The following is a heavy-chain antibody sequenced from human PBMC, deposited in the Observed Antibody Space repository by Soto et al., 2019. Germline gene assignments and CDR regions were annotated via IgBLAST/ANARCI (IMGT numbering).Heavy chain of an antibody. V-gene: IGHV3-33*01. CDR2: IWNDGSNK. CDR3: ARDGQLLAPYALDL. J-gene: IGHJ6*02. Sequence: QVQVVESGGGVVQPGRSLRLSCTASGFTFSGHAMHWVLQPPGKGLERVAQIWNDGSNKYYADSVKGRFTISRDNFKNTLFVEMDSLGLEDTAVYYCARDGQLLAPYALDLWRQGTSVTVSS. D-gene: IGHD6-19*01. CDR1: GFTFSGHA.